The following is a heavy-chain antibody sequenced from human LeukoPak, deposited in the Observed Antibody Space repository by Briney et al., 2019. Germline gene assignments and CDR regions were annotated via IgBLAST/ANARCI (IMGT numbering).Heavy chain of an antibody. CDR3: IVFGDSNH. J-gene: IGHJ5*02. D-gene: IGHD4-17*01. Sequence: GGSLRLSCAASGLTGSHNYVSWVRQAPGKGLEWVSAIHTSGDTCYADSVKGRFTISRDTPKNTLYLQINSLRVEDTAVYYCIVFGDSNHWGQGTLVTVSS. CDR2: IHTSGDT. CDR1: GLTGSHNY. V-gene: IGHV3-53*01.